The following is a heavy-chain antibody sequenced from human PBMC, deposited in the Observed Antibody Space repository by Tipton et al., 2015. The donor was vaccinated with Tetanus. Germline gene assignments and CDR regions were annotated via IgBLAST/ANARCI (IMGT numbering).Heavy chain of an antibody. V-gene: IGHV4-39*01. CDR3: ARHGGRLAYYYYGMDV. J-gene: IGHJ6*02. Sequence: TLSLTCTVSGGSIRSNTLHYWGWIRQPPGKGLEWIGSIHYSGTTHSDPSLKSRVAISVDTSKNQFSLKLTSVTAADTAVYYCARHGGRLAYYYYGMDVWGQGTTVTVSS. CDR2: IHYSGTT. D-gene: IGHD3-16*01. CDR1: GGSIRSNTLHY.